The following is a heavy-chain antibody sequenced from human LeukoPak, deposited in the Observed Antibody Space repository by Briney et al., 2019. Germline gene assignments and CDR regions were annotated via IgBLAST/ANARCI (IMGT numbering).Heavy chain of an antibody. Sequence: PSETLSLTCTVSGGSISSYYWSWIRQTPGKGLEWIGYINYRGSTTYNPSLKSRLTISMASPKNQFSLELTSVTAADTAVYFCARQGYTVSYYFLDYWSQGTLVTVSS. CDR3: ARQGYTVSYYFLDY. J-gene: IGHJ4*02. D-gene: IGHD1-26*01. V-gene: IGHV4-59*01. CDR1: GGSISSYY. CDR2: INYRGST.